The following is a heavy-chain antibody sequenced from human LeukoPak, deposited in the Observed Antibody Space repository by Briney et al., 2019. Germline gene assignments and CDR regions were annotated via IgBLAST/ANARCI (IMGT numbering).Heavy chain of an antibody. CDR1: GDSVSSNSVT. V-gene: IGHV6-1*01. D-gene: IGHD4-17*01. J-gene: IGHJ4*02. Sequence: SQTLSLTCAISGDSVSSNSVTWNWIRQSPSRGLEWLGRTYYRSTWYNDYAVSVRGRITVNPDTSKNQFSLHLNSVTPEDTAVYYCARDLYGDYDFDYWGQGTLVTVSS. CDR2: TYYRSTWYN. CDR3: ARDLYGDYDFDY.